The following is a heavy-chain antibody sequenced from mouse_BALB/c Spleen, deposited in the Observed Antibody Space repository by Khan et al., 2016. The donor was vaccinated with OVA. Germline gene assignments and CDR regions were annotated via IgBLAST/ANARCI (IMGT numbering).Heavy chain of an antibody. J-gene: IGHJ4*01. V-gene: IGHV2-9*02. CDR2: IWAGGST. Sequence: QVQLKESGPGLVAPSQSLSITCTVSGFALTSYGVHWVRQPPGKGLEWLGVIWAGGSTNYNSALMSRLTISKDNSKSQVFLKMNSLQTDDTAMYYCARFHDGYYYNVDYWGQGTSGTVSS. CDR3: ARFHDGYYYNVDY. CDR1: GFALTSYG. D-gene: IGHD2-3*01.